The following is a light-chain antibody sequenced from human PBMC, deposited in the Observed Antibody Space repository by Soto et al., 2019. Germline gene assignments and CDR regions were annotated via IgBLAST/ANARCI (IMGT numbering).Light chain of an antibody. CDR3: SSYTGSSTLNV. CDR2: DVT. CDR1: SSDVGSYNY. V-gene: IGLV2-14*01. Sequence: QSALTQPASVSGSPGQSITISCTGTSSDVGSYNYVSWYQQHPGKAPKLMIYDVTDRPSGVSSRFSGSKSGNTASLTISGLQAEDEADYYCSSYTGSSTLNVFGTGTKVTVL. J-gene: IGLJ1*01.